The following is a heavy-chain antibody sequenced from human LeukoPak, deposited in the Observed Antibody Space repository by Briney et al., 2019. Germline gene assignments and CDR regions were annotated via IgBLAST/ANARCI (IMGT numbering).Heavy chain of an antibody. D-gene: IGHD5-18*01. CDR2: IKHDGST. CDR3: ARGRKYTSGYRVTELGSGYSDY. CDR1: GGSVNGYY. V-gene: IGHV4-34*01. J-gene: IGHJ4*02. Sequence: SETLSLTCAVYGGSVNGYYWSWIRQPPGKALEWIGEIKHDGSTKYNSSLKSRVTISIDTSKNQFSLKLSSVTAADTAVYYCARGRKYTSGYRVTELGSGYSDYWGQGTLVTVSS.